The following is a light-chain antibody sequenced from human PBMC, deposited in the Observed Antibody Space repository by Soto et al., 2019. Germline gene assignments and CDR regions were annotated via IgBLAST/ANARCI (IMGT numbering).Light chain of an antibody. J-gene: IGLJ2*01. CDR2: LNSDGSH. V-gene: IGLV4-69*01. CDR3: QTWSTGIQV. CDR1: SGHNSYA. Sequence: QPVLTQSPSASASLGASVKLTCTLSSGHNSYAIAWHQQQPEKGPRYLMKLNSDGSHSRGDGIPDRFSGSSSGAERYLTISSLQSEEEADYYCQTWSTGIQVFGGGTKVTVL.